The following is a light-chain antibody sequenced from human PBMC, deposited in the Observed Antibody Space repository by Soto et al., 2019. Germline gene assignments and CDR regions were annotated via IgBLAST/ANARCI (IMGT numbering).Light chain of an antibody. CDR1: SSDVGGYNY. V-gene: IGLV2-8*01. CDR3: SSYAGSNSIYV. CDR2: EVT. J-gene: IGLJ1*01. Sequence: QSALAQPPSASGSPGQSVTISCTGTSSDVGGYNYVSWYQQHPDKAPKLMIYEVTKRPSGVPARFSGSKSGNTASLTVSGLQAEDEADYYCSSYAGSNSIYVFGTGTKVTVL.